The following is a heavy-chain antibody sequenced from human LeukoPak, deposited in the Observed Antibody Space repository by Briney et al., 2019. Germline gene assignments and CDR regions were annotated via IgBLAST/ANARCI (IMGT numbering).Heavy chain of an antibody. CDR1: GFTFSSYA. CDR3: ARGAESAANDY. Sequence: PGGSLRLSCAASGFTFSSYAMHWVRQAPGKGLEWVAVISYDGSNKYYADSVKGRFTISRDNSKNTLYLQMNSLRAEDTAVYYCARGAESAANDYWGQGTLVTVSS. D-gene: IGHD6-13*01. V-gene: IGHV3-30*04. CDR2: ISYDGSNK. J-gene: IGHJ4*02.